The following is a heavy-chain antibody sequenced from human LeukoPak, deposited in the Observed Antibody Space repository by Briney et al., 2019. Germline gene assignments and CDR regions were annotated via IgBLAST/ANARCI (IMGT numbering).Heavy chain of an antibody. CDR2: ISAYNGNT. V-gene: IGHV1-18*01. CDR1: GYSFTSYG. J-gene: IGHJ5*02. CDR3: ARGGLYGDYGFRWFDP. D-gene: IGHD4-17*01. Sequence: ASVKVSCKASGYSFTSYGISWVRQAPGQGLEWMGWISAYNGNTNYAQKLQGGVTMTTDTSTSTAYMELSRLRSDDTAVYYCARGGLYGDYGFRWFDPWGQGTLVTVSS.